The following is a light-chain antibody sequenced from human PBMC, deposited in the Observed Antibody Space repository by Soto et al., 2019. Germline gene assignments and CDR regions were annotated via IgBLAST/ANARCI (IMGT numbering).Light chain of an antibody. Sequence: EIVMTQSPATLSVSPGERATLSCMARQSVRSKLAWYQQKPGQAPRLLIYDASTRANDIPARFSGSGSGTEFTLTISSLQSEDFAVYYCQQYNNWPLTFGGGTKVEIK. CDR2: DAS. CDR1: QSVRSK. J-gene: IGKJ4*01. V-gene: IGKV3-15*01. CDR3: QQYNNWPLT.